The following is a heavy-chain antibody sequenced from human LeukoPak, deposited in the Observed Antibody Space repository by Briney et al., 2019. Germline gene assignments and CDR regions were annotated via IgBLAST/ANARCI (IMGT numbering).Heavy chain of an antibody. CDR3: AREIRDLGAFDI. CDR2: IGTAGDT. Sequence: GGSLRLSCAASGFTFSSYDMHWVRQATGKGLEWVSAIGTAGDTYYPGSVRGRFTISRENAKNSLYLQMNSLRAGDTAVYYCAREIRDLGAFDIWGQGTMVTVSS. CDR1: GFTFSSYD. J-gene: IGHJ3*02. D-gene: IGHD3-16*01. V-gene: IGHV3-13*01.